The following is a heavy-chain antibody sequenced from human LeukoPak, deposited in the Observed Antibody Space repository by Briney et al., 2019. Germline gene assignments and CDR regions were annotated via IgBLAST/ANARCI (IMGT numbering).Heavy chain of an antibody. Sequence: GGSLRLSCAVSGFTVSTNYMTWVRQAPGKGLECVSLIYIRSDTWYGDSVKGRFTVSRDNSKNTLYLQMNSLRAEDTAVYYCARDRGYAMDVWGQGTTVTVSS. V-gene: IGHV3-53*01. CDR1: GFTVSTNY. CDR3: ARDRGYAMDV. J-gene: IGHJ6*02. CDR2: IYIRSDT.